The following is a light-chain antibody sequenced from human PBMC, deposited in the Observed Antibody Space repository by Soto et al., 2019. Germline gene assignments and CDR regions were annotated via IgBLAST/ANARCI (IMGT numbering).Light chain of an antibody. CDR2: GAS. CDR3: QQCGSSPIT. V-gene: IGKV3-20*01. CDR1: QSVRSK. Sequence: ELVMTQSPATLSVSPGERAALSCRASQSVRSKLAWYRQKPGQAPRLLIYGASSRATGIPDRFSGSGSGTDFTLTISRLEPEDFAVYYCQQCGSSPITFGQGTKVYIK. J-gene: IGKJ1*01.